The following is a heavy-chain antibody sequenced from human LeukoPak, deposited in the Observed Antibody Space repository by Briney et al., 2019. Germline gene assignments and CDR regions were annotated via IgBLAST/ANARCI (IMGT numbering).Heavy chain of an antibody. D-gene: IGHD3-10*01. CDR1: GFTFSSYG. J-gene: IGHJ6*02. CDR3: AKGPTFGELLYYYYGMDG. Sequence: GGSLRLSCAASGFTFSSYGMHWVRQAPGKGLEWVAVISYDGSNKYYADSVKGRFTISRDNSKNTLYLQMNSLRAEDTAVYYCAKGPTFGELLYYYYGMDGWGQGTTVTVSS. CDR2: ISYDGSNK. V-gene: IGHV3-30*18.